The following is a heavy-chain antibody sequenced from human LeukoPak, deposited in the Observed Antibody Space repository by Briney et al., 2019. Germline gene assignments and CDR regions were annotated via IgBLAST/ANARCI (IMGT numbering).Heavy chain of an antibody. CDR1: GGSFSGYY. CDR3: ARSGGVLAYYYMDV. V-gene: IGHV4-34*01. Sequence: SETLSLTCAVYGGSFSGYYWSWIRQPPGKGLEWIGEINHSGSTNYNPSLKSRVTISVDTSKNQFSLKLSSVTAADTAVYYCARSGGVLAYYYMDVWGKGTTVTVSS. J-gene: IGHJ6*03. CDR2: INHSGST. D-gene: IGHD3-16*01.